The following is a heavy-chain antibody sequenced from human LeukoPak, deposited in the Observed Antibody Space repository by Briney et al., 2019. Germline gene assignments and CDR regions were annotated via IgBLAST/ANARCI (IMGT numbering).Heavy chain of an antibody. CDR2: IYTSGST. D-gene: IGHD3-3*01. CDR3: ARADARSRSWFDP. CDR1: GGSISSGSYF. Sequence: SETLSLTCTVSGGSISSGSYFWSWIRQPAGKGREWIGRIYTSGSTNYNPSLKSRVTMSVDTSENQFSLKLSSVTAADTAVYYCARADARSRSWFDPWGQGTLVTVSS. J-gene: IGHJ5*02. V-gene: IGHV4-61*02.